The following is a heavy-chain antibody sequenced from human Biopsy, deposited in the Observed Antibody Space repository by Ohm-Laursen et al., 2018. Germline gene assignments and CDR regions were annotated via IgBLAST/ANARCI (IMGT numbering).Heavy chain of an antibody. J-gene: IGHJ6*02. CDR2: ISSGGTTI. CDR1: GFPFSDYY. V-gene: IGHV3-11*01. D-gene: IGHD4-23*01. CDR3: ARDTRWSPYHMDV. Sequence: GSLRLSCSALGFPFSDYYMRWIRQAPGKGLEWVSYISSGGTTIYYADSVKGRFTISRDNAKNSLYLQMNSLRADDTAVYYCARDTRWSPYHMDVWGQGTTVTVSS.